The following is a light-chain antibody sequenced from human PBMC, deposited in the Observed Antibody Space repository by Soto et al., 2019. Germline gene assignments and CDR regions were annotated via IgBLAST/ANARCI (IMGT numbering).Light chain of an antibody. CDR2: SDD. Sequence: QSVLIQPPSLSGTPGQRVTISCSGSNSNIGRYSVNWYQHFPGTAPKILIYSDDERPSGVPDRFSGYKSGTAASLAISGLQSEDEAEYYCAAWDDNLNGPLFGGGTKVTVL. CDR3: AAWDDNLNGPL. J-gene: IGLJ3*02. CDR1: NSNIGRYS. V-gene: IGLV1-44*01.